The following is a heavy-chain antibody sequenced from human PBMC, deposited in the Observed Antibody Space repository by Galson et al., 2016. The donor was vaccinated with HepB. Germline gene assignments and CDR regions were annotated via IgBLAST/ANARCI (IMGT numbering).Heavy chain of an antibody. CDR3: ARDRASLLRFVVWSYAKNAMDV. D-gene: IGHD3-3*01. CDR2: ISTYSAKT. CDR1: GYTFTSHG. V-gene: IGHV1-18*01. Sequence: SVKVSCKASGYTFTSHGISWVRQVPGQGLEWMGWISTYSAKTNYAQKFQDRVTMTTDTSTTTAYMELRSLRSDDTAVYYCARDRASLLRFVVWSYAKNAMDVWGLGTTVTVSS. J-gene: IGHJ6*02.